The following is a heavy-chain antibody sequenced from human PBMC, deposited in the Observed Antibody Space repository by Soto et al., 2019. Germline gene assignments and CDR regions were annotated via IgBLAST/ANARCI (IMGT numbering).Heavy chain of an antibody. J-gene: IGHJ6*03. CDR2: IFSNDEK. Sequence: SGPTLVNPTETLTLTCTVSGFSLSNARMGVSWIRQPPGKALEWLAHIFSNDEKSYSTSLKSRLTISKDTSKSQVVLTMTNMDPVDTATYYCARVLYSSSVYYYYMDVWGKGTTVTVSS. V-gene: IGHV2-26*01. CDR3: ARVLYSSSVYYYYMDV. D-gene: IGHD6-6*01. CDR1: GFSLSNARMG.